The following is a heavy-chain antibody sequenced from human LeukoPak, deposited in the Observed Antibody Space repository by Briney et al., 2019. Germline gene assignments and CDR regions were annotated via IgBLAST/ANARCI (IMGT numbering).Heavy chain of an antibody. J-gene: IGHJ3*02. V-gene: IGHV3-74*01. CDR3: ARDLDAFDI. CDR1: XXXXSNXX. Sequence: GGSLRLSCAASXXXXSNXXMSWVRQAXGKGLVWVSRINSDGSSTSYADSVKGRFTISRDNAKNTLYLQMNSLRAEDTAVYYCARDLDAFDIWGQGTMVTVSS. CDR2: INSDGSST.